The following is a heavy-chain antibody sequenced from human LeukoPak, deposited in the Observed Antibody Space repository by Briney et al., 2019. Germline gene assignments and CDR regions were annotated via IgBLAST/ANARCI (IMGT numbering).Heavy chain of an antibody. V-gene: IGHV5-51*01. CDR3: GRGGYSGYEFDY. J-gene: IGHJ4*02. CDR2: IYPGDSDT. Sequence: GESLKISCRASGNXFSTNWICWVRQMPGKGLEWMGVIYPGDSDTRYSPSFQGQVTMSADKSISTAYLQWSSLKASDSAMYYCGRGGYSGYEFDYWGQGTLVTVSS. CDR1: GNXFSTNW. D-gene: IGHD5-12*01.